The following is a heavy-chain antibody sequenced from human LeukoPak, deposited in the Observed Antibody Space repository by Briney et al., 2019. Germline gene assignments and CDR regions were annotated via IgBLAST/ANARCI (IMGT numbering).Heavy chain of an antibody. CDR3: ARDHTMVRGVTPGY. CDR2: ISAYNGYT. D-gene: IGHD3-10*01. V-gene: IGHV1-18*01. CDR1: GYTFTSYG. Sequence: ASVKVSCKASGYTFTSYGITWVRQAPGQGLEWMGWISAYNGYTNYAQKLQGRVTMTRDTSTSTVYMELSSLRSEDTAVYYCARDHTMVRGVTPGYWGQGTLVTVSS. J-gene: IGHJ4*02.